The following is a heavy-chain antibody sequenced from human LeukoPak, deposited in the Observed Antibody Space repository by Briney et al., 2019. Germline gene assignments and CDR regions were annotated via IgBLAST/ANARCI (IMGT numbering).Heavy chain of an antibody. CDR2: INSDGSIT. CDR1: GFTFTTYW. D-gene: IGHD5-18*01. CDR3: ARDAVDTANAV. J-gene: IGHJ6*02. V-gene: IGHV3-74*01. Sequence: AGGSLRLSCAASGFTFTTYWMHWVRQAPGKGLGWVSHINSDGSITSYADSVKGRFTISRDNAKNTLYLQMNSLRAEDTAVYYCARDAVDTANAVWGQGTTVTVSS.